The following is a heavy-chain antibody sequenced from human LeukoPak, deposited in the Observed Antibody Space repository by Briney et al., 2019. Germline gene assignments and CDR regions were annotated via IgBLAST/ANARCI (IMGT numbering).Heavy chain of an antibody. J-gene: IGHJ5*02. CDR1: GYTFTSYD. CDR3: AREYSIGDGWFDP. CDR2: MNPNSGNT. D-gene: IGHD5-18*01. V-gene: IGHV1-8*01. Sequence: ASVKVSCKASGYTFTSYDINWVRQATGQGLEWMGWMNPNSGNTGYAQKFQGRVTMTTDTSTSTAYMELRSLRSDDTAVYYCAREYSIGDGWFDPWGQGTLVTVSS.